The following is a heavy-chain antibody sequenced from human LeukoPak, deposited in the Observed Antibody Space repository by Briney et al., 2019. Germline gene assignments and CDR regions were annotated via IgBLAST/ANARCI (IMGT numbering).Heavy chain of an antibody. D-gene: IGHD3-22*01. CDR3: ARPRGDSTGYYDAFHI. J-gene: IGHJ3*02. V-gene: IGHV5-10-1*01. CDR2: IDPSDSYT. CDR1: GYTFTTYW. Sequence: GESLKISCKGSGYTFTTYWISWVRQMPGKGLEWMATIDPSDSYTNYSPSFQGHVTISADKSISTAYLQWSSLKASDTAMYYCARPRGDSTGYYDAFHIWGQGTMVTVSS.